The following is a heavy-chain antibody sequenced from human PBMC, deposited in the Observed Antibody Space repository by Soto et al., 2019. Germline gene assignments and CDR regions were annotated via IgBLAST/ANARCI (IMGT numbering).Heavy chain of an antibody. Sequence: SETLSPPWTVSGGSISRGGYYWNRIRHHPGKGLEWIGYIYYSGSTYYNPSLKSRVTISVDTSKNQFSLKLSSVTAADTAVYYCARLGAYYQAFDYWGQGSLVTGS. CDR1: GGSISRGGYY. D-gene: IGHD3-22*01. V-gene: IGHV4-31*02. J-gene: IGHJ4*02. CDR3: ARLGAYYQAFDY. CDR2: IYYSGST.